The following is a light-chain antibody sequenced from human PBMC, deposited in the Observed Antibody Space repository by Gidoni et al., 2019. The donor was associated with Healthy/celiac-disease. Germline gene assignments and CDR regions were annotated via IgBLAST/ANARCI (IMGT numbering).Light chain of an antibody. J-gene: IGLJ2*01. CDR1: KLGDKY. Sequence: SYELTQPPSVSVSPGQTASITRSGDKLGDKYACWYQQKPGQSPVLVIYQDSKRPSGIPERFSGSNSGNTATLTISGTQAMDEADYYCQAWDSLVFGGGTKLTVL. CDR2: QDS. CDR3: QAWDSLV. V-gene: IGLV3-1*01.